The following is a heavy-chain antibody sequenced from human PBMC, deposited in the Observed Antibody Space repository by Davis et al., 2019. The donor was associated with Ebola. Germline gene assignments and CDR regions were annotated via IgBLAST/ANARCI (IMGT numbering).Heavy chain of an antibody. D-gene: IGHD3-3*01. Sequence: AASVKVSCKASGGTFSSHAISWVRQAPGQGLEWMGGIIPIFGTANYAQKFQGRVTITADESTSTAYMKLSSLRSEDTAVYYCARGSQDTTMLLDFIYWGQGTLVTVSS. V-gene: IGHV1-69*13. CDR3: ARGSQDTTMLLDFIY. CDR1: GGTFSSHA. J-gene: IGHJ4*02. CDR2: IIPIFGTA.